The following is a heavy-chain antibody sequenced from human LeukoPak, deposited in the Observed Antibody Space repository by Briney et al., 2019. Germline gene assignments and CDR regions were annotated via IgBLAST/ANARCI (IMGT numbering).Heavy chain of an antibody. Sequence: GGSLRLSCAASGFTFSSYEMNWVRQAPGKGLEWVSYISSSGSTIYYADSVKGRFTISRDNAKNSLYLQMNSLRAEDTAVYYCARDMELYYYDSSGYSGSDYWGQGTLVTVSS. D-gene: IGHD3-22*01. CDR2: ISSSGSTI. J-gene: IGHJ4*02. V-gene: IGHV3-48*03. CDR3: ARDMELYYYDSSGYSGSDY. CDR1: GFTFSSYE.